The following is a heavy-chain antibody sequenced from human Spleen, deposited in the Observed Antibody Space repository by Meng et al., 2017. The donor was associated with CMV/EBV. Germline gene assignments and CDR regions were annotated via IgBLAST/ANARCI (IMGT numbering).Heavy chain of an antibody. CDR3: AKDHGYCSSTSCFNFNY. Sequence: GGSLRLSCAASGFIFSSYGMHWVRQAPGKGLEWVAFIRYDGSNKYYADSVKGRFTISRDNSKNTLFLQMNSLRAEDTAVYYCAKDHGYCSSTSCFNFNYWGQGTLVTVSS. D-gene: IGHD2-2*01. CDR1: GFIFSSYG. J-gene: IGHJ4*02. V-gene: IGHV3-30*02. CDR2: IRYDGSNK.